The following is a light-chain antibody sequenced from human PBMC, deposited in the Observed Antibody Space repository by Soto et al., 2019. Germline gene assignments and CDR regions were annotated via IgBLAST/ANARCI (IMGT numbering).Light chain of an antibody. Sequence: QSVLTQPPSVSGAPGQRVTISCTGSSSNIGAGYDVHWYHQLPGTAPKLLIYGNSNRPSEVPDRFSDSKSGTSASLAITGLQAEDEADYYCQSYDSSLRVSVFGGGTKLTVL. CDR1: SSNIGAGYD. CDR3: QSYDSSLRVSV. J-gene: IGLJ2*01. CDR2: GNS. V-gene: IGLV1-40*01.